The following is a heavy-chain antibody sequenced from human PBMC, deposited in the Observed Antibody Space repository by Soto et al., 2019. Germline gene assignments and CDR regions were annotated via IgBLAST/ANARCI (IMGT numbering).Heavy chain of an antibody. J-gene: IGHJ4*02. CDR3: AKDRGIVLRRRGFDY. V-gene: IGHV3-23*01. D-gene: IGHD2-8*01. CDR1: GFTFSSYA. Sequence: EVQLLESGGGLVQPGGSLRLSCAASGFTFSSYAMSWVRQAPGKGLEWVSAISGSGGSTYYADSVKGRFTISRDNSKNALYLQMNSLRAEDTAVYYCAKDRGIVLRRRGFDYWGQGTLVTVSS. CDR2: ISGSGGST.